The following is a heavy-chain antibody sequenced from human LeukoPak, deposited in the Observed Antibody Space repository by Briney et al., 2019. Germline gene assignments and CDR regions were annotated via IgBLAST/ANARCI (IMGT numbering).Heavy chain of an antibody. J-gene: IGHJ4*02. Sequence: GGSLRLSCAASGFTFSTYGMHWVRQAPGKGLEWVAFIRYDGSNKYYADSVKGRFTISRDNSKNTLYLQMNSPRAEDTAVYYCATPSYDYGDYPSNYWGQGTLVTVSS. CDR1: GFTFSTYG. V-gene: IGHV3-30*02. CDR2: IRYDGSNK. D-gene: IGHD4-17*01. CDR3: ATPSYDYGDYPSNY.